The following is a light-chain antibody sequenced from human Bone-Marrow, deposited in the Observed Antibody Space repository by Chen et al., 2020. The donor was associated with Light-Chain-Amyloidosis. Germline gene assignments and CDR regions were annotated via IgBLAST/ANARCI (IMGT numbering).Light chain of an antibody. CDR3: MQALQTPLVT. CDR1: QSLLHSNGYNY. Sequence: DIVMTQSPLALPVTPGEPASISCRSSQSLLHSNGYNYLDCYLEKPGQSPQLLIYLGSNRASGVPDRFSGSGSGTDFTLKISRVEAEDVGVYYCMQALQTPLVTFGPGTKVDIK. J-gene: IGKJ3*01. CDR2: LGS. V-gene: IGKV2-28*01.